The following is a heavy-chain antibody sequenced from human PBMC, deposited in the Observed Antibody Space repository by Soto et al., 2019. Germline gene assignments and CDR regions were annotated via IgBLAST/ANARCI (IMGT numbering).Heavy chain of an antibody. J-gene: IGHJ6*04. Sequence: ASVKVSCKASGYTFTGYYMHWVRQAPGQGLERMGWINPNSGGTNYAQKFQGWVTMTRDTSISTAYMELSRLRSDDTAVYYCARGGSLGYCSSTSCYLGPALDVWGKGTTVTVSS. CDR2: INPNSGGT. V-gene: IGHV1-2*04. CDR1: GYTFTGYY. D-gene: IGHD2-2*01. CDR3: ARGGSLGYCSSTSCYLGPALDV.